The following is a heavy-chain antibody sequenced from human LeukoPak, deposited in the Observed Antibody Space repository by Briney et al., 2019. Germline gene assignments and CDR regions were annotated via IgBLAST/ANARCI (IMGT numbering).Heavy chain of an antibody. Sequence: PGGALRLSCVASGFTFSSYWMHWVRQAPGKGLVWVARINSDGSSTKCADSVKGRFTISRDNAKNTLYLQMNSLRAEDTAVYYCAALDHGHACWGQGTLVTVSS. V-gene: IGHV3-74*03. CDR2: INSDGSST. CDR1: GFTFSSYW. J-gene: IGHJ4*02. CDR3: AALDHGHAC. D-gene: IGHD2-2*01.